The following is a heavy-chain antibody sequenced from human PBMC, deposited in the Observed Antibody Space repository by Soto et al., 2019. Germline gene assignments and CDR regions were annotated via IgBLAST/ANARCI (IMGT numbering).Heavy chain of an antibody. CDR3: ARESNAHFDY. D-gene: IGHD7-27*01. J-gene: IGHJ4*02. CDR2: IYNDGGT. Sequence: GGSLRLSCAASGFTVSSNSMTWVRQTPGKGLECVSVIYNDGGTHYADSVKGRFTISRDNSKNTLYLQMNSLRAEDTALYYCARESNAHFDYWGQGTMVTVSS. CDR1: GFTVSSNS. V-gene: IGHV3-53*01.